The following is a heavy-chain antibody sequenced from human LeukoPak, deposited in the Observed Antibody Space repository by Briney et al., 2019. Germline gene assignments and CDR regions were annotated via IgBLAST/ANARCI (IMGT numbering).Heavy chain of an antibody. CDR1: GFTFSQYW. CDR3: ARSGRRVDSFYFYMDV. D-gene: IGHD2-8*02. CDR2: IKHDGSEKQDGSEK. J-gene: IGHJ6*03. Sequence: GGSLRLSCAASGFTFSQYWMSWVRQAPGKGLEWVATIKHDGSEKQDGSEKNYVDSVKGRFTISRDNAKNSLYLQMNSLRAEDTAVYYCARSGRRVDSFYFYMDVWGKGTTVTVSS. V-gene: IGHV3-7*01.